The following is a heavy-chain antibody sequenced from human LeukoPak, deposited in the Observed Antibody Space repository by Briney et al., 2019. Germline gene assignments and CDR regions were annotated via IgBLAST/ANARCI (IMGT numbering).Heavy chain of an antibody. V-gene: IGHV1-8*01. CDR1: GYTFTSYD. CDR2: MNPNSGNT. Sequence: AASVKVSCKASGYTFTSYDINWVRQATGQGLEWMGWMNPNSGNTGYAQKFQGRVTMTRNTSISTAYMDLSSLRSEDTAVYYCARSGFGPGIWFDPWGQGTLVTVSS. J-gene: IGHJ5*02. CDR3: ARSGFGPGIWFDP. D-gene: IGHD3-10*01.